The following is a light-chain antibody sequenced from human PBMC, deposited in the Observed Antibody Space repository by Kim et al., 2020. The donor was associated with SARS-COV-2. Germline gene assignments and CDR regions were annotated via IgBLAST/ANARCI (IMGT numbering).Light chain of an antibody. CDR2: AAS. CDR3: QQSRNTPVT. V-gene: IGKV1-39*01. Sequence: GDRVTITCRASQSISSSLNWYQQKPGRAPQLLIYAASNLQSGVPSRFSGSGSGTDFTLTISSLQHEDFATYYCQQSRNTPVTFGQGTRLEIK. J-gene: IGKJ5*01. CDR1: QSISSS.